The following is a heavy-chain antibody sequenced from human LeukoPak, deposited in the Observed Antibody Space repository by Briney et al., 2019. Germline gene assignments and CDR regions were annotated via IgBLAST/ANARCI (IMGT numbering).Heavy chain of an antibody. Sequence: SETLSLTCTVSGGSISSYYWSWIRQPPGKGLEWIGYIYYSGSTNYNPSLKSRVTISVDTSKNQFSLKLSSVTAADTAVYYCARISAAGLRGGYFDYWGQGTLVTVSS. CDR2: IYYSGST. V-gene: IGHV4-59*01. CDR3: ARISAAGLRGGYFDY. J-gene: IGHJ4*02. CDR1: GGSISSYY. D-gene: IGHD6-13*01.